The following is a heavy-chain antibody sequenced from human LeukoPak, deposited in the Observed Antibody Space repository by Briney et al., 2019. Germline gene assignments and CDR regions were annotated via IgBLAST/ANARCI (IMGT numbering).Heavy chain of an antibody. CDR2: IWYDGSNK. CDR3: VTYCGGDCYGGDY. J-gene: IGHJ4*02. Sequence: PGRSLRLSCVASGFTFSSYGMHWVRQAPGKGLEWVAVIWYDGSNKYYADSVKGRFTISRDNSKNTLYLQMNSLRAEDTAVYYCVTYCGGDCYGGDYWGQGTLVTVSS. D-gene: IGHD2-21*02. CDR1: GFTFSSYG. V-gene: IGHV3-33*01.